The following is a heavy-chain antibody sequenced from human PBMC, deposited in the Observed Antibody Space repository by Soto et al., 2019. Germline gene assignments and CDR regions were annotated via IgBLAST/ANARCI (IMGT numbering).Heavy chain of an antibody. CDR1: GYTFNRHG. Sequence: QVHLVPSGGEVKKPGASVKVSCKASGYTFNRHGITWVRQAPGQGLEWMGWISGYNGDINYEQKFQGRVTLSSDTLTSTVSLELKSLRFDDTAVYYCARVRIVGAREIDFWGQGTLVTVSS. CDR2: ISGYNGDI. J-gene: IGHJ4*02. V-gene: IGHV1-18*04. CDR3: ARVRIVGAREIDF. D-gene: IGHD1-26*01.